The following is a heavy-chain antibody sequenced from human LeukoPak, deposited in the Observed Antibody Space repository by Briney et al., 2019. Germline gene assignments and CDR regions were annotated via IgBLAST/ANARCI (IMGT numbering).Heavy chain of an antibody. CDR3: ARIYYDSSGYLSTDY. D-gene: IGHD3-22*01. CDR2: IWYDGSNK. Sequence: GGSLRLSCAASGFTFSSYGMHWVRQAPGKGLEWVAVIWYDGSNKYYADSVKGRFTISRDNSKNTLYLQMNSLRAEDTAVYYCARIYYDSSGYLSTDYWGQGTLVTVSS. CDR1: GFTFSSYG. J-gene: IGHJ4*02. V-gene: IGHV3-33*01.